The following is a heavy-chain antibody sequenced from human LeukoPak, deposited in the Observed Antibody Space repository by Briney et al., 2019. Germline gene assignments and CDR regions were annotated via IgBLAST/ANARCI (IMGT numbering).Heavy chain of an antibody. D-gene: IGHD3-3*01. CDR1: GYSISRGYY. Sequence: SETLSLTCAVSGYSISRGYYWGWIRQPPGKRVEWIGSICHSGSTYYNPSLKSRVTISVDTSKNQFSLKLSSVTAADTAVYYCARRLSPYYDFWSGYSYFDYWGQGTLVTVSS. J-gene: IGHJ4*02. V-gene: IGHV4-38-2*01. CDR3: ARRLSPYYDFWSGYSYFDY. CDR2: ICHSGST.